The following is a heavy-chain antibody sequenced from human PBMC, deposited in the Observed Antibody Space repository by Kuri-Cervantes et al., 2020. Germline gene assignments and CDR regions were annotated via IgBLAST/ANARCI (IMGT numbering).Heavy chain of an antibody. Sequence: SETLSLTCAVSGDSIRSNNDNWWCWVRQPPGQGLEWIGEIHHVGNTNYNPSLKSRVTISVDNSKNQFSLNLNSVAAADTAVYYCARDLFIYGDYFGWGQGTLVTVSS. D-gene: IGHD4-17*01. V-gene: IGHV4-4*02. CDR1: GDSIRSNNDNW. CDR3: ARDLFIYGDYFG. J-gene: IGHJ4*02. CDR2: IHHVGNT.